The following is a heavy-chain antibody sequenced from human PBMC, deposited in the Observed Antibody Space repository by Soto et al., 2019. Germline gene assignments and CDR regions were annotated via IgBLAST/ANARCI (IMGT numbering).Heavy chain of an antibody. CDR1: GGTFSSYA. D-gene: IGHD2-15*01. J-gene: IGHJ4*02. Sequence: QVQLVQSGAEVKKPGSSVKVSCKASGGTFSSYAISWVRQAPGQGLEWMGGIIPIFGTANYAQKFQGRVTITADETTSTVCMERGSLRSEDTAVYYCARESRYCSGGSCYFLPGIDYWGQGTLVTVSS. CDR2: IIPIFGTA. V-gene: IGHV1-69*12. CDR3: ARESRYCSGGSCYFLPGIDY.